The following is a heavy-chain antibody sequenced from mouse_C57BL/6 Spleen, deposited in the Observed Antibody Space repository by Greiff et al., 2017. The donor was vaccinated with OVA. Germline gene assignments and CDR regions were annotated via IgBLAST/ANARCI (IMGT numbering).Heavy chain of an antibody. CDR1: GYSITSGYY. V-gene: IGHV3-6*01. D-gene: IGHD1-1*01. J-gene: IGHJ4*01. CDR3: AITTVEEDYARDY. Sequence: EVQLVESGPGLVKPSQSLSLTCSVTGYSITSGYYRYWIRQFPGNKLEWMSYISYDGSNNYNPSLKNRISITRDTSNIPFYLKWKSVTTEDTAADYCAITTVEEDYARDYWGQGTSVTVSS. CDR2: ISYDGSN.